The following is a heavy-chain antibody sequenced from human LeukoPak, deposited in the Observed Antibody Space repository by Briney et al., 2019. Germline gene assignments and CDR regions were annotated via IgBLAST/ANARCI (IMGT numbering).Heavy chain of an antibody. J-gene: IGHJ1*01. CDR2: IIPILGIA. Sequence: ASVKVSCKASGGTFSSYAISWVRQAPGQGLEWMGRIIPILGIANYAQKFQGRVTITADKSTSTAYMELSSLGSEDTAVYYCTSGYYYDSSGYFFQHWGQGTLVTVSS. D-gene: IGHD3-22*01. V-gene: IGHV1-69*04. CDR3: TSGYYYDSSGYFFQH. CDR1: GGTFSSYA.